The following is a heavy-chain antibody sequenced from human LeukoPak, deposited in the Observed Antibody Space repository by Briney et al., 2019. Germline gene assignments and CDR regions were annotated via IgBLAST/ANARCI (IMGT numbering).Heavy chain of an antibody. CDR2: ISSRSNYI. V-gene: IGHV3-21*01. CDR3: ARDYLGFGESGFDY. J-gene: IGHJ4*02. Sequence: PGGSLRLSCAVSGFSFSDHNMNWVRQAPGKGLEWVASISSRSNYIYYADSLKGRVTVSRDNARNSLFLQMTSLRAEDTAAYYCARDYLGFGESGFDYWGQGTLVTVSS. D-gene: IGHD3-10*01. CDR1: GFSFSDHN.